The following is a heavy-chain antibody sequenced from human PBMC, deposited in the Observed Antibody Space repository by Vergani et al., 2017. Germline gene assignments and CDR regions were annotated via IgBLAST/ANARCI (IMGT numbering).Heavy chain of an antibody. J-gene: IGHJ4*02. V-gene: IGHV3-23*01. D-gene: IGHD3-10*01. Sequence: EVQLLESGGGLVQPGGSLRLSCAASGFTFSSYAMSWVRQAPGKGLEWVSAISGSGGSTYYADSVKGRFTISRDNAKNSLYLQMNSLRAEDTALYYCARGEYYYGSGSWDYWGQGTLVTVSS. CDR1: GFTFSSYA. CDR3: ARGEYYYGSGSWDY. CDR2: ISGSGGST.